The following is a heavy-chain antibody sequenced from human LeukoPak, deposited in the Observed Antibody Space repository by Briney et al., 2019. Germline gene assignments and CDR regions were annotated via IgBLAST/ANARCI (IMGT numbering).Heavy chain of an antibody. V-gene: IGHV4-39*07. CDR1: GGSLSSSSYY. CDR2: IYYSGST. Sequence: PSETLSLTCTVSGGSLSSSSYYWGWIRQPPGKGLEWIGSIYYSGSTYYNPSLKSRVTISVDTSKNQFSLKLSSVTAADTAVYYCARDLSSSWYDAFDIWGQGTMVTVSS. J-gene: IGHJ3*02. CDR3: ARDLSSSWYDAFDI. D-gene: IGHD6-13*01.